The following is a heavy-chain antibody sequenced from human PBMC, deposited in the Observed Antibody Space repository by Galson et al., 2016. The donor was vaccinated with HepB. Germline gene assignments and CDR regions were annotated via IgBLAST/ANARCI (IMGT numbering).Heavy chain of an antibody. CDR2: IWFDGSNK. D-gene: IGHD2-8*01. J-gene: IGHJ3*02. V-gene: IGHV3-33*08. CDR1: GFTFSNYC. Sequence: SLRLSCAASGFTFSNYCVHWIRQAPGKGLEWVAVIWFDGSNKHYLDSGKGRFTISRDNSKNMPYLLMNSLRAEDTAVYYCARDQCTDGICPNDAFDIWGQGTMVTVSS. CDR3: ARDQCTDGICPNDAFDI.